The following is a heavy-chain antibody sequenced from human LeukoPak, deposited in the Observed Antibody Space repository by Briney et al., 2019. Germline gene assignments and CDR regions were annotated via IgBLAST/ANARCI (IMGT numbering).Heavy chain of an antibody. V-gene: IGHV3-23*01. Sequence: PGGPLRLSRAASGFTFSTFAMTWVRQAPGKGLEGVSSITGTHYTTYNTDSVKGRFTISRDNSKNTLYLQMNSLRADDTAVYYCTKDPNGDYVGAFDPWGQGTLVTVSS. D-gene: IGHD4-17*01. CDR1: GFTFSTFA. J-gene: IGHJ5*02. CDR2: ITGTHYTT. CDR3: TKDPNGDYVGAFDP.